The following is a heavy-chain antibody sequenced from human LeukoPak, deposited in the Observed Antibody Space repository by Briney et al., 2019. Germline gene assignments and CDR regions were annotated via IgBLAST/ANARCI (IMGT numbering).Heavy chain of an antibody. V-gene: IGHV1-18*01. J-gene: IGHJ4*02. CDR1: GYTFTSYG. D-gene: IGHD2-8*01. Sequence: ASVKVSCKASGYTFTSYGISWVRQAPGQGLEWMGWISAYNGNTNYAQKLQGRVTMTTDTSTSTVYMELRSLRSDDTAVYYCAREASVLMVYANYYFDYWGQGTLVTVSS. CDR2: ISAYNGNT. CDR3: AREASVLMVYANYYFDY.